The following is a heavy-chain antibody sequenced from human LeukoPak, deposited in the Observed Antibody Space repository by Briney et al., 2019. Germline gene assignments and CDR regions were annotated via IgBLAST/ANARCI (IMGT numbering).Heavy chain of an antibody. V-gene: IGHV4-59*01. CDR2: IYYSGST. CDR3: ASQRMGY. D-gene: IGHD1-1*01. J-gene: IGHJ4*02. Sequence: PSETLSLTCTVSGGSISSYYWSWIRQPPGKGLEWIGYIYYSGSTNYNPSLKSRVTISVDTSKNQFSLKLSSVTPADTAVYYCASQRMGYWGQGTLVTVSS. CDR1: GGSISSYY.